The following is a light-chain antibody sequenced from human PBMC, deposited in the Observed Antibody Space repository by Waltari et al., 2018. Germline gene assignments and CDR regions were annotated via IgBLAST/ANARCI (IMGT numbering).Light chain of an antibody. CDR2: AAS. V-gene: IGKV1-39*01. J-gene: IGKJ1*01. Sequence: DIQMTQSPSSLSASVGDRVTITCRASQSISSYLNWYQQQPGKAPKLLIYAASSLQSGVPSRFSGSGSGTDFTLTISSLQPEDFATYYCQQYNIWPWTFGQGTKVDIK. CDR1: QSISSY. CDR3: QQYNIWPWT.